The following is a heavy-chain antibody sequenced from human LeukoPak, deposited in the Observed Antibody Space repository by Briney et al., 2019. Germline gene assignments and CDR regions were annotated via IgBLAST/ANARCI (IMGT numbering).Heavy chain of an antibody. CDR3: ALGLSYGSGRISD. V-gene: IGHV3-20*04. CDR1: GFIFDDYG. J-gene: IGHJ4*02. CDR2: INWNGSIT. D-gene: IGHD3-10*01. Sequence: PGGSLRLSCAASGFIFDDYGMSWVRQAPGKGLEWVSGINWNGSITGYADSVKGRFTISRDNAKNSLYLQMNSLRAEDTAVYYCALGLSYGSGRISDWGQGTLVTVSS.